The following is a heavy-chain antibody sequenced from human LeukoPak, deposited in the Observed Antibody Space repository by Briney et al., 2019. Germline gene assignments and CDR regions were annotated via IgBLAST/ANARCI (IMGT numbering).Heavy chain of an antibody. D-gene: IGHD3-22*01. Sequence: GASVKVSCKASGSTFTSYYMHLGRQAPRPGLEGMGIINPSGGSTSYAQKFQGRVTMTRDTSTSTVYMELSSLRSEDTAVYYCARVDYYDSSGEPVYWGQGTLVTVSS. J-gene: IGHJ4*02. CDR2: INPSGGST. CDR3: ARVDYYDSSGEPVY. CDR1: GSTFTSYY. V-gene: IGHV1-46*01.